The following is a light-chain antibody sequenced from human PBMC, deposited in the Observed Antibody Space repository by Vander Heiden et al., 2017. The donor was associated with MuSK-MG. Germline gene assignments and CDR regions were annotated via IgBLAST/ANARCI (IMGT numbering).Light chain of an antibody. J-gene: IGKJ2*01. Sequence: DIQMTQSPSTLSASVGDRVTVTCRASQSISSWLAWYQQKPGKAPKLLIYDASSLESGVPSRFSGSGSGTDFTLTINSLQPDDFATYYCQQDNIYPYTFGQGTKLEIK. CDR3: QQDNIYPYT. CDR1: QSISSW. CDR2: DAS. V-gene: IGKV1-5*01.